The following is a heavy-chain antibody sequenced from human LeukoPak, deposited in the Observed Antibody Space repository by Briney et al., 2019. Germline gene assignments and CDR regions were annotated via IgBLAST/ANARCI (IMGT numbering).Heavy chain of an antibody. V-gene: IGHV1-8*01. Sequence: ASVKVSCKASGYTFTSYDINWVRQATGQGLEWMGWMNPNSGNTGYAQKFRGRVTMTRNTSISTAYMELSSLRSEDTAVYYCARVLGTRGSYLVDWFDPWGQGTLVTVSS. CDR2: MNPNSGNT. CDR1: GYTFTSYD. D-gene: IGHD1-26*01. CDR3: ARVLGTRGSYLVDWFDP. J-gene: IGHJ5*02.